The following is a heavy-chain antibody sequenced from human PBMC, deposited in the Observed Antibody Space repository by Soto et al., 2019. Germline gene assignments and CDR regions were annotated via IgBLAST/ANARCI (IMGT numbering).Heavy chain of an antibody. D-gene: IGHD1-26*01. CDR2: ISYDGRHK. V-gene: IGHV3-30-3*01. Sequence: QVQLVESGGGVVQPGRSLSVSCAASGFTFSNYAMYWVRQAPGAGLEWVALISYDGRHKYYADSVKGRFSLSRDKSQNTLYRQMTSLRAEDTAAYYWARGGGSYYPLDSGGQGTLVTVSS. CDR3: ARGGGSYYPLDS. CDR1: GFTFSNYA. J-gene: IGHJ4*02.